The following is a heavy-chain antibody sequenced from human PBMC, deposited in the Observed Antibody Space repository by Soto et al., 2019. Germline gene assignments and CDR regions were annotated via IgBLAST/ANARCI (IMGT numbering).Heavy chain of an antibody. V-gene: IGHV1-2*04. J-gene: IGHJ6*02. CDR2: INPNSGGT. CDR1: GYIFTRYY. CDR3: ARDRKRTYGGNSKDYYYGMDV. D-gene: IGHD2-21*02. Sequence: ASVKLSCKTSGYIFTRYYMHWVRQAPGQGVEWMGWINPNSGGTNYAQKFQGWVTMTRDTSISTAYMELSRLRSDDTAVYYCARDRKRTYGGNSKDYYYGMDVWGQGTTVTVSS.